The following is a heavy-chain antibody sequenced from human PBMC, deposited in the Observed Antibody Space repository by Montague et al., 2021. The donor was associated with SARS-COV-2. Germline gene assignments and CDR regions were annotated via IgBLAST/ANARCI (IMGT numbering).Heavy chain of an antibody. CDR3: AKDASMVRAVLVWYFDL. V-gene: IGHV3-23*03. Sequence: SLRLSCAASGFTFSNYAMNWVRQAPGKGLAWVSVIFGSGSSTYYXXSVKGRFTISRDNSKNTLYPQINRLRAEDTAIYYCAKDASMVRAVLVWYFDLWGRGTPVTVSS. D-gene: IGHD3-10*01. CDR1: GFTFSNYA. CDR2: IFGSGSST. J-gene: IGHJ2*01.